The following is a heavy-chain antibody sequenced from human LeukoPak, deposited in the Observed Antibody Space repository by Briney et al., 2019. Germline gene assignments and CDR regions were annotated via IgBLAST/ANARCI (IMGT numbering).Heavy chain of an antibody. CDR2: INPGSSDT. V-gene: IGHV1-2*06. CDR1: GYTFNDYF. D-gene: IGHD2/OR15-2a*01. CDR3: ARDLSSTDHWEFDH. Sequence: ASVKVSCKASGYTFNDYFLHWVRRAPGQGLEWMGRINPGSSDTYLAQSFQGRVTVTSDTSIATAYMELSGLTSDDTAVYYCARDLSSTDHWEFDHWGQGTLVTVSS. J-gene: IGHJ4*02.